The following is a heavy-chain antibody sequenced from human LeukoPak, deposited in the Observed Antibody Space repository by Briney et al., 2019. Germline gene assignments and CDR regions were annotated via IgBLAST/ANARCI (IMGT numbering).Heavy chain of an antibody. CDR1: GHTFSSHA. CDR2: MSGSGSSI. Sequence: GGSLRLSCAAPGHTFSSHAMSWVRQAPGKGLEWDLAMSGSGSSIYYTDTVKGRFTISRDNSKNTLYLQMNSLRAEDTAVYYCAKGRQWLVDAFDIWGQGTMVTVSS. CDR3: AKGRQWLVDAFDI. V-gene: IGHV3-23*01. J-gene: IGHJ3*02. D-gene: IGHD6-19*01.